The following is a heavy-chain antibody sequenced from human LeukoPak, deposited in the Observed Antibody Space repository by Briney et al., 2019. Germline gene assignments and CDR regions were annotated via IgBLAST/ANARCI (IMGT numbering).Heavy chain of an antibody. J-gene: IGHJ4*02. Sequence: SQTLSLTCTVSGGSISSGDYYWSWIRQPPGKGLEWIGYIYYSGSTYYNPSLKSRVTISVDTSKNQFSLKLSSVTAADTAVYYCARGPRGSGSYGDYWGQGTLVTVSS. V-gene: IGHV4-30-4*08. D-gene: IGHD6-19*01. CDR3: ARGPRGSGSYGDY. CDR1: GGSISSGDYY. CDR2: IYYSGST.